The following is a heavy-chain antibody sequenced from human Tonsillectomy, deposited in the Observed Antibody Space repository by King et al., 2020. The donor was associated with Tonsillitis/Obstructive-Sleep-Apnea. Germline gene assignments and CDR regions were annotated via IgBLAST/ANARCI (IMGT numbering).Heavy chain of an antibody. CDR1: GFTFSSYD. J-gene: IGHJ4*02. V-gene: IGHV3-13*04. CDR3: ARVSYDSSGYPTYYFDY. CDR2: IGTAGDT. D-gene: IGHD3-22*01. Sequence: VQLVESGGGLVQPGGSLRLSCAASGFTFSSYDMHWVGQATGKGWEWVSAIGTAGDTYYQGSVKGRFTISREKAKNSLYLQMNSLRAGDTAVYYCARVSYDSSGYPTYYFDYWGQGTLVTVSS.